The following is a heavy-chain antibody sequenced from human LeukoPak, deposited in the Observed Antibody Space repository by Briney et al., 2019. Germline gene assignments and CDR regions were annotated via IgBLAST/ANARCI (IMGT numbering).Heavy chain of an antibody. CDR1: GFTFSSYE. J-gene: IGHJ4*02. D-gene: IGHD2-2*01. Sequence: PGGSLRLSCAASGFTFSSYEMNSVRQAPGKGLEWVSYISSSGSNIYYADSVKGRFTISRDNAKNPLYLQMNSLRAEDTAVYYCAIDIVVVPAATGDYWGQGTLVTVSP. CDR2: ISSSGSNI. V-gene: IGHV3-48*03. CDR3: AIDIVVVPAATGDY.